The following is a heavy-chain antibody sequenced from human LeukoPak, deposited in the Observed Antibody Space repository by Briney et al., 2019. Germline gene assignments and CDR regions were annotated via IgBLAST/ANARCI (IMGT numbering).Heavy chain of an antibody. D-gene: IGHD3-3*01. V-gene: IGHV3-43*02. J-gene: IGHJ6*02. Sequence: GGSLCHSCAASGFTFDDYAIHWVRQAPGKGLEWVSLISGDGGSTYYADSVKGRFTISRDNSKNSLYLQMNSLRTEDTALYYCAKESKDYDFWSGYPYYYYGMDVWGQGTTVTASS. CDR3: AKESKDYDFWSGYPYYYYGMDV. CDR1: GFTFDDYA. CDR2: ISGDGGST.